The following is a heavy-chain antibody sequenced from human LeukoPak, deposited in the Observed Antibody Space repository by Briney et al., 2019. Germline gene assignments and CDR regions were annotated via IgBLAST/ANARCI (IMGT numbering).Heavy chain of an antibody. J-gene: IGHJ4*02. Sequence: PGGSLRLSCAASGFTFSSYSMNWVRRAPGKGLEWVSSISISSSYIYYTDSVKGRFTISRDNAKNSLYLQMNSLRAEDTAMYYCARGRGYCSSTSCYSPDYWGQGTLVTVPS. CDR3: ARGRGYCSSTSCYSPDY. CDR1: GFTFSSYS. D-gene: IGHD2-2*02. V-gene: IGHV3-21*01. CDR2: ISISSSYI.